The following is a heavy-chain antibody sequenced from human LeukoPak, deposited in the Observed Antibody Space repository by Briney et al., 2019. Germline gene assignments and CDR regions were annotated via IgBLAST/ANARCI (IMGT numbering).Heavy chain of an antibody. CDR3: ANALAYCGGDCYRAGAFDI. CDR1: GFTFRSYA. CDR2: ISGGGGST. Sequence: GGSLRLSCAAFGFTFRSYAMSSVRPPPGKGLGWVSAISGGGGSTYYEDSVKARFTISRDNSKNTLYLKMNSLRAEDTAVYYCANALAYCGGDCYRAGAFDIWGQGTMVTVSS. V-gene: IGHV3-23*01. D-gene: IGHD2-21*02. J-gene: IGHJ3*02.